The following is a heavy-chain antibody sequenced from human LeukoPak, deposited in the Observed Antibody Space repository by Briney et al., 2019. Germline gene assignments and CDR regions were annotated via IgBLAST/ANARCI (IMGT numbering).Heavy chain of an antibody. CDR1: GFTFSNYW. J-gene: IGHJ4*02. CDR3: ARRRSTSFDY. CDR2: INSDETST. D-gene: IGHD5/OR15-5a*01. Sequence: GESLRLSCAASGFTFSNYWMHWVRQAPGKGLEWVSRINSDETSTNYADSVKGRFTISRDNAKNTLYLQMNTLRAEATAVYYCARRRSTSFDYWGQGTLVTVSS. V-gene: IGHV3-74*01.